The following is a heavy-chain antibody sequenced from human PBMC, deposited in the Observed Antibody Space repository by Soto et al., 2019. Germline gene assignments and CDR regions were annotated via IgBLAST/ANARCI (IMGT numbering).Heavy chain of an antibody. Sequence: GGSLRLSCAASGFTFDDYAMHWVRQAPGKGLEWVSGISWNSGSIGYADSVKGRFTISRDNSKNTLYLQMNSLRAEDTAVYYCASLYFDWLLSPFVPQPIDYWGQGTLVTVSS. CDR1: GFTFDDYA. J-gene: IGHJ4*02. CDR2: ISWNSGSI. V-gene: IGHV3-9*01. CDR3: ASLYFDWLLSPFVPQPIDY. D-gene: IGHD3-9*01.